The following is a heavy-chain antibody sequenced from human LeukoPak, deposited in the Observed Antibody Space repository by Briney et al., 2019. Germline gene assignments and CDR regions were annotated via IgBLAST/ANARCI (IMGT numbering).Heavy chain of an antibody. Sequence: ASVTVSCKASGYTFTGYYIHWVRQAPGQGLEWMGWIYPYSGDTNYAQNFQGRVTMTRDTSISTAYMELSSLKSDDTAVYYCARARNSGSSIDIWGQGTMLTVSS. J-gene: IGHJ3*02. V-gene: IGHV1-2*02. D-gene: IGHD6-6*01. CDR2: IYPYSGDT. CDR1: GYTFTGYY. CDR3: ARARNSGSSIDI.